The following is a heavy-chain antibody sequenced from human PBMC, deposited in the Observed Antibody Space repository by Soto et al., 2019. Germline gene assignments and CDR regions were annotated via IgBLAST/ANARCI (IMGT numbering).Heavy chain of an antibody. CDR3: ASGNYYYDMAV. J-gene: IGHJ6*02. V-gene: IGHV3-7*03. D-gene: IGHD3-3*01. CDR1: GFTFSTYW. Sequence: GGSLRLSCAASGFTFSTYWMIWVRQAPGKGLEWVANINQDGNEKYYVDSVKGRFTISRDNTKNSLYLQMNSLSAADTAVYYCASGNYYYDMAVWGQGTTVTVSS. CDR2: INQDGNEK.